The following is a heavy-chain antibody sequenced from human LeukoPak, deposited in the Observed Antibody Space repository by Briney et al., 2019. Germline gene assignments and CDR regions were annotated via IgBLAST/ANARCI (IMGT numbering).Heavy chain of an antibody. CDR2: IYYSGST. CDR1: GGSISSGDYY. CDR3: ARGYSYGWPQGDY. J-gene: IGHJ4*02. V-gene: IGHV4-30-4*01. Sequence: ASETLSLTCTVSGGSISSGDYYWSWIRQPPGKGLEWIGYIYYSGSTYYNPSLKSRVTISVDTSKNQFSLKLSSVTAADTAVYYCARGYSYGWPQGDYWGQGTLVTVSS. D-gene: IGHD5-18*01.